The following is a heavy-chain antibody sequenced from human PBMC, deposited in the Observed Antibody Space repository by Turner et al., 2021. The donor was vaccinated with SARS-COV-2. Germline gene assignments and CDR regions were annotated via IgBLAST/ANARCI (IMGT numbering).Heavy chain of an antibody. V-gene: IGHV1-69*01. CDR2: IIAIFGTA. D-gene: IGHD3-16*01. Sequence: VQLVQSGAEVKKPGSSVKVSCQSSGGTFSSYAISWVRQAPGQGLEWMGGIIAIFGTANYAQKFQGRVTITADESTSTAYMELSSLRSEDTAVYYCARDSRGGRWLQPFWYWGQGTLVTVSS. J-gene: IGHJ4*02. CDR3: ARDSRGGRWLQPFWY. CDR1: GGTFSSYA.